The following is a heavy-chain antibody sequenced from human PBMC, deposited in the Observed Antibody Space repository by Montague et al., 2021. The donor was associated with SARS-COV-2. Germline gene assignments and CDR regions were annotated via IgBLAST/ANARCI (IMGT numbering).Heavy chain of an antibody. CDR2: IYSSGNT. Sequence: SETLSLNCTVSGGSINYYYWHWLRQSAGKGLEWIGRIYSSGNTNSNPSLESRVIMSVDSSQNQFSLKLNSVTAADTAVYYCAGGDHPTTASWYFFDSWGQGALVNVSS. V-gene: IGHV4-4*07. D-gene: IGHD6-13*01. CDR3: AGGDHPTTASWYFFDS. CDR1: GGSINYYY. J-gene: IGHJ4*02.